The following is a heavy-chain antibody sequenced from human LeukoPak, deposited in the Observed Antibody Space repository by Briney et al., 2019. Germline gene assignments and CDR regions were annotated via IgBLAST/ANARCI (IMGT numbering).Heavy chain of an antibody. CDR2: TSYDGTNK. J-gene: IGHJ4*02. D-gene: IGHD4-17*01. CDR3: AADYGDYLSPSD. Sequence: GGSLRLSCAASGFNFRDSAMHWVRQPPGKGLEGVAVTSYDGTNKYYADSVKGRFTISRGNSKNTLYLQMNSLTLEDTAVYYCAADYGDYLSPSDWGQGTLVTVSS. CDR1: GFNFRDSA. V-gene: IGHV3-30*04.